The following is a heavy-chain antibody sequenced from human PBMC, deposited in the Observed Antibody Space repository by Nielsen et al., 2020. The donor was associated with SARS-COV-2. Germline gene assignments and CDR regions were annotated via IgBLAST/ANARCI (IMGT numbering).Heavy chain of an antibody. V-gene: IGHV3-23*01. CDR1: GFTFSNYV. J-gene: IGHJ6*02. CDR3: AKTGDYFVVPTATLDV. D-gene: IGHD2-2*01. CDR2: IVGSGGST. Sequence: GESLKISCAASGFTFSNYVMNWVRQSPGKGLEWVSGIVGSGGSTYYADSVKGRFTVSRDNSKNTLYLQMNSLRDEDTAVYYCAKTGDYFVVPTATLDVWGQGTTVTVSS.